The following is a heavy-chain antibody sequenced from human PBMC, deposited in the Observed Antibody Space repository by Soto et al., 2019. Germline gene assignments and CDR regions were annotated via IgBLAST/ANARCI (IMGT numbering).Heavy chain of an antibody. J-gene: IGHJ5*02. CDR2: TYNSVST. CDR1: GGAISRGGYY. Sequence: QVQLQESGPGLVKPSETLSLPCTVTGGAISRGGYYWSRIRQNPGKGLEWIGYTYNSVSTYYNPSLTHRVTPSVDPAKNPFSLKSTSVPVAVPPVSYYAIDPTPWGPGTLVSVSS. CDR3: AIDPTP. V-gene: IGHV4-31*03.